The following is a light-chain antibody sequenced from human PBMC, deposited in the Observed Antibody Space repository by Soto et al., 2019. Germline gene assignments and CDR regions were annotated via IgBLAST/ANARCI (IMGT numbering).Light chain of an antibody. CDR3: QQYGSLLYT. CDR2: GAS. V-gene: IGKV3-20*01. CDR1: QSVSSSY. J-gene: IGKJ2*01. Sequence: EIVLTQSTGTLSLSPGERATLSCRASQSVSSSYLAWYQQKPGQAPRLLIYGASSRATGIPDRFSGSGSGTDFTLTISRLEPEDLAVYYCQQYGSLLYTFGQGTKLEIK.